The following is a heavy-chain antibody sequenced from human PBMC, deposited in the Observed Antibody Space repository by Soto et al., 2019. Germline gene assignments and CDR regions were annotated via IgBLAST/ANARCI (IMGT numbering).Heavy chain of an antibody. CDR1: GFTFSSYA. J-gene: IGHJ4*02. CDR2: ITISGGSA. D-gene: IGHD2-15*01. V-gene: IGHV3-23*01. CDR3: AKASPSGASCCHHFNY. Sequence: PGGSLRLSCAASGFTFSSYAMSWVRQAPGKGLEWVPAITISGGSAYYADSVRGRFTISRDNSRNTLSLRMNSLRVEDTAIYYCAKASPSGASCCHHFNYWGQGALVTVSS.